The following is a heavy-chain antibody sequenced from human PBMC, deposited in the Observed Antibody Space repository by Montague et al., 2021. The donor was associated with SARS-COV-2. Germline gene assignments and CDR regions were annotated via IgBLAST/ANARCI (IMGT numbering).Heavy chain of an antibody. V-gene: IGHV4-59*08. CDR3: ATYYDILSGYYIDAFDN. D-gene: IGHD3-9*01. Sequence: SETLSLTCTVSGDSISRYYWTWIRQPPGKGLEWIGYIYYSGSTNYNPSLKSRVTMSVDTSKNQFSLKLSSVTAADTAVYYCATYYDILSGYYIDAFDNWGQGTMVTVSS. J-gene: IGHJ3*02. CDR1: GDSISRYY. CDR2: IYYSGST.